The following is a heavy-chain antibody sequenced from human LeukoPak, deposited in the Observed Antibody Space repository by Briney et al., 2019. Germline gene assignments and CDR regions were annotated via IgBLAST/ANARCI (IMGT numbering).Heavy chain of an antibody. D-gene: IGHD6-19*01. CDR3: AKYASSGWYYFDY. Sequence: GGSLRLSCAASGFTFSSYGLHWVRQAPGKGLEWVAFIRYYGSNKYYADSVKGRFTVSRDNSKNTLYLQMNSLRAEDTAVYYCAKYASSGWYYFDYWGQGTLVTVSS. CDR1: GFTFSSYG. V-gene: IGHV3-30*02. J-gene: IGHJ4*02. CDR2: IRYYGSNK.